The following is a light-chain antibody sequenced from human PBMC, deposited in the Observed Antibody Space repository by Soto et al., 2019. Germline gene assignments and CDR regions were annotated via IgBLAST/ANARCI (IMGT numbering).Light chain of an antibody. CDR3: SSYAGSNNLV. CDR1: SSDVGGYNY. J-gene: IGLJ2*01. Sequence: QSVLTQPPSASGSPGQSVTISCTGTSSDVGGYNYVSWYQQHPGKAPKLMIYEVSKRPSGVPDRFSGSKSGNTASLTVSGLQAEDEAHYYCSSYAGSNNLVFGGGTQLTVL. CDR2: EVS. V-gene: IGLV2-8*01.